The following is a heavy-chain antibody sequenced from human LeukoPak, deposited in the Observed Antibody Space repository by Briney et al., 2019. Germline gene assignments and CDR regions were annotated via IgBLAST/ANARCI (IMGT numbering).Heavy chain of an antibody. D-gene: IGHD6-13*01. J-gene: IGHJ6*02. Sequence: GGSLRLSCAASGFTFSSYWMSWVRQAPGKGLEWVANIKQDGSEKYYVDSVKGRFTISRDNAKNSLYLQMNSLRAEDTAVYYCARGPSEQLMYYYGMDVRGQGTTVTVSS. V-gene: IGHV3-7*01. CDR3: ARGPSEQLMYYYGMDV. CDR2: IKQDGSEK. CDR1: GFTFSSYW.